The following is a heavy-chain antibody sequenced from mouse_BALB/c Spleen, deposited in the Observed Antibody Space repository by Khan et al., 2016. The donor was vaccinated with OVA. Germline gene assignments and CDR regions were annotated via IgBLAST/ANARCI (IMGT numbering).Heavy chain of an antibody. CDR1: GYTFISYY. Sequence: QVQLKESGAELVKPGASVKLSCKASGYTFISYYMYWVKQRPGLGLEWIGGINPSDGGTNFNEKFKSKATLTVDKSSSTAYMQLSSLTSEDSAVYYCTRSGWAAVAYWGQGTLVTVSA. CDR3: TRSGWAAVAY. D-gene: IGHD1-1*02. CDR2: INPSDGGT. J-gene: IGHJ3*01. V-gene: IGHV1S81*02.